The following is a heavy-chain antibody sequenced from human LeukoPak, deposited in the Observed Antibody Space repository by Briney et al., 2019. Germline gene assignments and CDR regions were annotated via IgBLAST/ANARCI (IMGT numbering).Heavy chain of an antibody. CDR1: GFTFSSYA. J-gene: IGHJ4*02. CDR3: AKVLMSARYFDY. CDR2: ISGSGGST. Sequence: GGSLRLSCAVSGFTFSSYAMSWVRQAPGKGLEWVSVISGSGGSTYYADSVKGRFTISRDNSKNTLYLQMNSLRAEDTAVYYCAKVLMSARYFDYWGQGTLVTVSS. V-gene: IGHV3-23*01.